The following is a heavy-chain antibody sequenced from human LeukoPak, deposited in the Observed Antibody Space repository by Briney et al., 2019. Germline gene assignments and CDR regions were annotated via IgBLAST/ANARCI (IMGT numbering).Heavy chain of an antibody. J-gene: IGHJ4*02. V-gene: IGHV1-2*02. CDR2: INPNSGGT. D-gene: IGHD1-26*01. Sequence: ASVKVSCKASGYTFTGYYMHWVRQAPGQGLEWMGWINPNSGGTNYAQKFQGRVTMTRDTSISTAYMELSRLRSDDTAVYYCARDLSSVGATPGIANNWGQGTLVTVSS. CDR3: ARDLSSVGATPGIANN. CDR1: GYTFTGYY.